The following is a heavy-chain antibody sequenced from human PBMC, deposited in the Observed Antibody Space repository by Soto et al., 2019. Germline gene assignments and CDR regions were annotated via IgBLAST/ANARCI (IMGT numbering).Heavy chain of an antibody. V-gene: IGHV3-7*04. J-gene: IGHJ4*02. D-gene: IGHD3-16*01. CDR2: VKQDGSDK. CDR3: AGGGGNFDQ. Sequence: DVQLVESGGGIVQPGGSLRLTCAASGFSLRGYWMSWVRQAPGRGLEWVANVKQDGSDKNYVDSVKGRFTISRDNAKNSLDLQMDSLRAGDTAVYYCAGGGGNFDQWGRGTLVTVSS. CDR1: GFSLRGYW.